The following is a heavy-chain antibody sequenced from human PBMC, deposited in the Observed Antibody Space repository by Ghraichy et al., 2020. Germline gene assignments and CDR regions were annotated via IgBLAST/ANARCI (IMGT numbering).Heavy chain of an antibody. J-gene: IGHJ4*02. D-gene: IGHD6-19*01. CDR3: AKDLGSSGWYGY. V-gene: IGHV3-23*01. CDR1: GFTFSSYA. Sequence: GALRLSCAASGFTFSSYAMSWVRQAPGKGLEWVSAISGSGGSTYYADSVKGRFTISRDNSKNTLYLQMNSLRAEDTAVYYCAKDLGSSGWYGYWGQGTLVTVSS. CDR2: ISGSGGST.